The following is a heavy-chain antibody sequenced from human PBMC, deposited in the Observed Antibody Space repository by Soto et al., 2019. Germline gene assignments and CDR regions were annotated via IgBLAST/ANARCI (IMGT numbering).Heavy chain of an antibody. Sequence: SETLSLTCAVYGGSFSGYYWSWIRQPPGKGLEWIGEINHSGSTNYNPSLKSRVTISVDTSKNQFSLKLSSVTAADTAVYYCARGVAVAGTYYYGMDVWGQGTTVTVS. V-gene: IGHV4-34*01. D-gene: IGHD6-19*01. CDR2: INHSGST. CDR1: GGSFSGYY. J-gene: IGHJ6*02. CDR3: ARGVAVAGTYYYGMDV.